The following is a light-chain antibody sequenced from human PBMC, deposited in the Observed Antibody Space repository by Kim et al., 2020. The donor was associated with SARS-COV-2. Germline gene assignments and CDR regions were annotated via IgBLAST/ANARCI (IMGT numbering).Light chain of an antibody. J-gene: IGKJ4*01. V-gene: IGKV3-11*01. Sequence: SPSPLSLSPGDRAPLSCRASQSVTTHLAWYQQKPGQAPRLLIQDTSHRAAGIPDRFSGRGSGTDFILTISSLEPEDFAVYYCQQRSKWELSCGGGTKVDIK. CDR2: DTS. CDR1: QSVTTH. CDR3: QQRSKWELS.